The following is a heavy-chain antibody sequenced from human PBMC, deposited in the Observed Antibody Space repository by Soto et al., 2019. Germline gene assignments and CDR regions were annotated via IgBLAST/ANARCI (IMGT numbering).Heavy chain of an antibody. V-gene: IGHV5-51*01. CDR2: IYPGDSDT. CDR3: AIKEGYCSSTSCSNYYYYGMDV. J-gene: IGHJ6*02. CDR1: GYSFTSYW. Sequence: PGESLKISCKGSGYSFTSYWIGWVRQMPGKGLEWMGIIYPGDSDTRYSPSFQGQVTISADKSISTAYLQWSSLKASDTAMYYCAIKEGYCSSTSCSNYYYYGMDVWGQGTTVTVSS. D-gene: IGHD2-2*01.